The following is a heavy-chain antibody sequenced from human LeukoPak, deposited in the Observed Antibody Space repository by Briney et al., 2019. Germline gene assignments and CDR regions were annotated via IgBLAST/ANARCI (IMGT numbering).Heavy chain of an antibody. CDR1: GGSISSYY. D-gene: IGHD2-15*01. Sequence: SETLSLTCIVSGGSISSYYWSWIRQPPGKGLEWIGYIYYSGSTNYNPSLKSRVTISIDTSKNQFSLKLRSVTAADTAVYHCARAVLSYCSGGSCPYFDYWGQGTLVTVSS. CDR3: ARAVLSYCSGGSCPYFDY. J-gene: IGHJ4*02. V-gene: IGHV4-59*08. CDR2: IYYSGST.